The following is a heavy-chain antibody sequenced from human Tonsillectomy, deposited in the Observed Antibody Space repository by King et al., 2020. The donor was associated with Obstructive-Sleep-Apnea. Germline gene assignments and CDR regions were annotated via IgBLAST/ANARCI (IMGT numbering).Heavy chain of an antibody. Sequence: LQLQESGPGLVKPSETLSLTCTVSGGSISSSGYYWGWIRQPPGKGLEWIGTIYYSGSTYYNPSLKSRVTISVDTSKNQFSLKMSSVTAADTAVYYCARLPVAVTAAIPFWGQGTLVTVSS. CDR2: IYYSGST. CDR3: ARLPVAVTAAIPF. CDR1: GGSISSSGYY. D-gene: IGHD2-2*01. V-gene: IGHV4-39*07. J-gene: IGHJ4*02.